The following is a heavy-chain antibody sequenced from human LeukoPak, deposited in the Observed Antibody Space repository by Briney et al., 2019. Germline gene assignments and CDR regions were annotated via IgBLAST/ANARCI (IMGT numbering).Heavy chain of an antibody. CDR3: ARDPRWLTPDCTSTSCYESYFDP. Sequence: SETLSLTCGVSGYSISSGYQWAWIRQSPGKGLEWIGSIYHSGSAHYNPSLKSRVTISVETSKNQFSLNMYSVTAADTAVYYCARDPRWLTPDCTSTSCYESYFDPWGQGTLVTVSS. J-gene: IGHJ5*02. V-gene: IGHV4-38-2*02. CDR2: IYHSGSA. CDR1: GYSISSGYQ. D-gene: IGHD2-2*01.